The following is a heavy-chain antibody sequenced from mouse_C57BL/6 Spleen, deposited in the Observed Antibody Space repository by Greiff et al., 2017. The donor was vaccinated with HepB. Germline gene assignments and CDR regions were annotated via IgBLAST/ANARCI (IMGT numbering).Heavy chain of an antibody. J-gene: IGHJ4*01. CDR3: ARNYGGNAMDY. Sequence: QVQLKQPGAELVKPGASVNMSCKASGYTFTSYWITWVKQRPGQGLEWIGDIYPGSGSTNYNEKFKSKATLTVDTSSSTAYMQLSSLTSEDSAVYYCARNYGGNAMDYWGQGTSVTVSS. CDR2: IYPGSGST. V-gene: IGHV1-55*01. CDR1: GYTFTSYW. D-gene: IGHD1-1*02.